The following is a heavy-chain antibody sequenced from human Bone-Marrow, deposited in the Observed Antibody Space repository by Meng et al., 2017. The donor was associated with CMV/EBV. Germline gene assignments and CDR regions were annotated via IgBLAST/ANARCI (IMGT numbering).Heavy chain of an antibody. CDR1: GFTFSSYA. J-gene: IGHJ4*02. CDR3: ARGRYFDWLLSEQNGSELFDY. CDR2: ISYDGSNK. V-gene: IGHV3-30-3*01. Sequence: GGSLRLSCAASGFTFSSYAMHWVRQAPGKGLEWVAVISYDGSNKYYADSVKGRFTISRDNSKNTLYLQMNSLRAEDTAVYYCARGRYFDWLLSEQNGSELFDYWGQGTLVTVSS. D-gene: IGHD3-9*01.